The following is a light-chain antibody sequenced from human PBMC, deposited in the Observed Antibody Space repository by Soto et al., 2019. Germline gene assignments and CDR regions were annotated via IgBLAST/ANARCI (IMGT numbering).Light chain of an antibody. CDR1: ASNIGNNY. CDR2: ENY. CDR3: GAWDNSLTGGV. Sequence: QSVLTQPPSVSAAPGQKVTISCSGSASNIGNNYVSWYQQLPGTAPKLLIYENYERPSGIPDRFSGSKSGTSATLGITGLQTGDEADYYCGAWDNSLTGGVFGGGT. J-gene: IGLJ2*01. V-gene: IGLV1-51*02.